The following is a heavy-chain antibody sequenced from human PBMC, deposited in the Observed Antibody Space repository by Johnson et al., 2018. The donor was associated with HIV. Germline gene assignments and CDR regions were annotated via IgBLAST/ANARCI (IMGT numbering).Heavy chain of an antibody. CDR2: INWNGGRT. CDR1: GFTFDDYG. V-gene: IGHV3-20*04. Sequence: VQLVESGGGVVRPGGSLRLSCAASGFTFDDYGLSWVRQAPGKGLKWVSGINWNGGRTGYADSVKGRFTISRENAKKSLYLQMNNLRAGDTAVYYCVRGIVVRLGAFDIWGQGTTVTVSS. D-gene: IGHD3-22*01. CDR3: VRGIVVRLGAFDI. J-gene: IGHJ3*02.